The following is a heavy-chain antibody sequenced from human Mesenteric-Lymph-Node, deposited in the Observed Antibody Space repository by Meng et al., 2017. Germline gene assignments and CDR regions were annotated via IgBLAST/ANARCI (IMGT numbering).Heavy chain of an antibody. D-gene: IGHD3-22*01. CDR2: IYHSGST. CDR3: ARDPDYDSSGYYLNDY. J-gene: IGHJ4*02. Sequence: SETLSLTCTVSGGSISSSNWWSWVRQPPGKGLEWIGEIYHSGSTNYNPSLKSRVTISVDTSKNQFSLKLSSVTAADTAVYYCARDPDYDSSGYYLNDYWGQGTLVTVSS. CDR1: GGSISSSNW. V-gene: IGHV4-4*02.